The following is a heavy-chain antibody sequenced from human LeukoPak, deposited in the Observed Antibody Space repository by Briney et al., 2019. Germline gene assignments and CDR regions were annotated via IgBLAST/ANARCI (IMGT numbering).Heavy chain of an antibody. CDR2: ISWNSGSI. CDR3: AKDTLTTGAFDI. D-gene: IGHD4-11*01. V-gene: IGHV3-9*01. CDR1: GFTFDDYA. J-gene: IGHJ3*02. Sequence: GGSLRLSCAASGFTFDDYAMHWVRQAPGKGLEWVSGISWNSGSIGYADSVKGRFTISRDNAKNSLYLQMNSLRAEDTALYYCAKDTLTTGAFDIWGQGTMVTVSS.